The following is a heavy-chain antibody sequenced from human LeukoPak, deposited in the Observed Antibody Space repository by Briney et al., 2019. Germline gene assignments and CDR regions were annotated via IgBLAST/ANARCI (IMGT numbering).Heavy chain of an antibody. CDR1: GFTFRNYA. Sequence: GSLRLSCAASGFTFRNYAMNWVRQAPGKGLEWEAVIWFDGSSTYYADSVKGRFTISRDNSKNMLYLQMNSLRVEDTGVYFCARDSAPYCGGDCYFDYWGHGTLVTVSS. V-gene: IGHV3-33*08. J-gene: IGHJ4*01. CDR2: IWFDGSST. CDR3: ARDSAPYCGGDCYFDY. D-gene: IGHD2-21*02.